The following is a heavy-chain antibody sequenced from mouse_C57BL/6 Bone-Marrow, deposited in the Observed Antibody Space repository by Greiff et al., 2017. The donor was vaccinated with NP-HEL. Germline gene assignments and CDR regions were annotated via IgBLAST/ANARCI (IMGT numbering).Heavy chain of an antibody. D-gene: IGHD1-2*01. Sequence: VKLVESGPGLVQPSQSLSITCTVSGFSLTSYGVHWVRQSPGKGLEWLGVIWSGGSTDYNAAFISRLSISKDNSKSQVFFKMTSLQADDTSIYYCARLSLRSWFAYWGQGTLVTVSA. CDR1: GFSLTSYG. CDR3: ARLSLRSWFAY. CDR2: IWSGGST. J-gene: IGHJ3*01. V-gene: IGHV2-2*01.